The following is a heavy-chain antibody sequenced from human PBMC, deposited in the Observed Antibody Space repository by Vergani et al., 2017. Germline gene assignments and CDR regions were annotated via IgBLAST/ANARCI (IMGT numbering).Heavy chain of an antibody. V-gene: IGHV4-34*01. CDR1: GGSFSGYY. D-gene: IGHD3-10*01. J-gene: IGHJ4*02. Sequence: QVQLQQWGAGLLKPSETLSLTCAVYGGSFSGYYWRWIRQPPGKGLEWIGEINHSGSNNYNPSLKSRVTISVETSKNQFSLKLCSVTAADPAVYCCGRGCRGGEYFFDYWGQGTLVTV. CDR3: GRGCRGGEYFFDY. CDR2: INHSGSN.